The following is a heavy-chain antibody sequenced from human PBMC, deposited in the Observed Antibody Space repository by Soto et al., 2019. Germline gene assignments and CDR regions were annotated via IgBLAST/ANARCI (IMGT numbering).Heavy chain of an antibody. CDR2: ISGTGGIT. Sequence: EVQLVESGGGLVQPGGSLRLSCAASGFTFSSYAMNWVRQAPGKGLEWVSVISGTGGITYHADSVKGRFTISRDNSKNTLYLQMDSLRAEDTAVYFCAKEETVISHYYYYRMDVWGQGTTVTVSS. D-gene: IGHD4-4*01. CDR1: GFTFSSYA. J-gene: IGHJ6*02. CDR3: AKEETVISHYYYYRMDV. V-gene: IGHV3-23*04.